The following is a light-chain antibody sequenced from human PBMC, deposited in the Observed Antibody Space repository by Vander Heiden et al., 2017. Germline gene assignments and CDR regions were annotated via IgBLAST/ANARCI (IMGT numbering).Light chain of an antibody. J-gene: IGLJ2*01. V-gene: IGLV1-40*01. CDR2: GNS. Sequence: HSVLTQPPSVSRAPGQTVTISGTGSRSNIGAGYDVHWYQQLPGTAPKLLMYGNSNRPSGVPDRFSGSKSGTSASLAITGLQAEDEADYYCQSYDSRLSGVVFGGGTKLTVL. CDR1: RSNIGAGYD. CDR3: QSYDSRLSGVV.